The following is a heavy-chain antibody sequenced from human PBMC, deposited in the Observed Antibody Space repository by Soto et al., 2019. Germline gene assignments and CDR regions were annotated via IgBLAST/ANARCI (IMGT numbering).Heavy chain of an antibody. CDR3: ARGVPVGAIGRFYFDS. D-gene: IGHD1-26*01. CDR2: MYSGGTAT. CDR1: GFTVSDNY. V-gene: IGHV3-53*01. Sequence: EVQLVESGGGLIQPGGSLRLSCAASGFTVSDNYMTWVRQAPGKGLECVSVMYSGGTATSYADSVKGRFTVSRDSSKNTVSLQLDSLRAEDTAVYYCARGVPVGAIGRFYFDSWGQGTLVTVSS. J-gene: IGHJ4*02.